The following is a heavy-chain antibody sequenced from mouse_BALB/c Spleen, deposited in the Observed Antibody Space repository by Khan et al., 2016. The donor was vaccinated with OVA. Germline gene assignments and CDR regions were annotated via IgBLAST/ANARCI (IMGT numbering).Heavy chain of an antibody. J-gene: IGHJ3*01. V-gene: IGHV1-18*01. D-gene: IGHD2-2*01. Sequence: VQLQQSGPELVKPGASVKIPCKASGYTFTDYIIDWVKQSLGESLEWIGDINPNNGGTIYNQKFKGKATLTVDKSSSTAYMELRSLTYEDTAVYYCARHGYGGFAYWGQGTLVTVSA. CDR1: GYTFTDYI. CDR3: ARHGYGGFAY. CDR2: INPNNGGT.